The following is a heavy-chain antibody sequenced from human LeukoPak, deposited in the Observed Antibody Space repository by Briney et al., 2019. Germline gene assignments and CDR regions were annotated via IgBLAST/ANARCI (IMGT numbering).Heavy chain of an antibody. Sequence: GGSLRLSCAASGFTVYNNGLGWFRQAPGKGLEWVSDISGGGNTYYAESVKGRFTISRDNSKNTLYLQMNSLRAEDTALYYASGHGSSSYWGQGTLVAVSS. V-gene: IGHV3-23*01. CDR2: ISGGGNT. CDR1: GFTVYNNG. D-gene: IGHD6-13*01. CDR3: SGHGSSSY. J-gene: IGHJ4*02.